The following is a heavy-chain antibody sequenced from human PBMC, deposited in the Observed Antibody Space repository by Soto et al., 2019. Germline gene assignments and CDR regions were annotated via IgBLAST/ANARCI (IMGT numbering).Heavy chain of an antibody. Sequence: QVQLVQSGAEVKKPGSSVKVSCKASGGTFSSYAISWVRQAPGQGLEWMGGIIPIFGTANYAQKFQGRVTITAEKSTSTAHMELSSLRSEDTAVYYCARARPIGYCSSTRCYPFDYGGQGTLVTVSS. CDR3: ARARPIGYCSSTRCYPFDY. V-gene: IGHV1-69*06. CDR2: IIPIFGTA. D-gene: IGHD2-2*01. J-gene: IGHJ4*02. CDR1: GGTFSSYA.